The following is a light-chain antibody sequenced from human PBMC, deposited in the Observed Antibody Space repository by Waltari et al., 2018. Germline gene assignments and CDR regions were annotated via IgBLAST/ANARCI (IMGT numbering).Light chain of an antibody. CDR3: QQYSSSPAIT. J-gene: IGKJ5*01. V-gene: IGKV3-20*01. CDR2: GAS. Sequence: DIVLTQSPGTLSLSPGDTATLSCRASQSVTGNFLAWYQQKPGQTPRLLSFGASNRGTGIPDRFRGSGSGPDFTLTISRLEPEDFALYFCQQYSSSPAITFAQGTRLEIK. CDR1: QSVTGNF.